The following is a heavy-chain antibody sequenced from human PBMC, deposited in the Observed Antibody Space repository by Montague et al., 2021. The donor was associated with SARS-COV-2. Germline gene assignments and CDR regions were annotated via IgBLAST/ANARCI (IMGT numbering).Heavy chain of an antibody. Sequence: SLRLSCATSGFTFSYYEMNWVRQAPGKGLEWVSYISTTSSTIYYADSVKGRFTISRDNAKNSVYLQMSSLRAEDTAVYYCARELGRTGAFDIWGQGTAVTVSS. J-gene: IGHJ3*02. CDR3: ARELGRTGAFDI. D-gene: IGHD4-17*01. V-gene: IGHV3-48*03. CDR2: ISTTSSTI. CDR1: GFTFSYYE.